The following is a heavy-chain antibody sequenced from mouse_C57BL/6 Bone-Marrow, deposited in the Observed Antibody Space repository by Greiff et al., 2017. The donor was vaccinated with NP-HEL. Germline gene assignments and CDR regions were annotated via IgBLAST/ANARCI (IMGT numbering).Heavy chain of an antibody. CDR3: AIGDYYVAMDY. V-gene: IGHV1-74*01. J-gene: IGHJ4*01. CDR1: GYTFTSYW. D-gene: IGHD1-1*01. CDR2: IHPSASDT. Sequence: VQLQQPGAELVKPGASVKVSCKASGYTFTSYWMHWVKQRPGQGLEWIGRIHPSASDTNYNQKFKGKATLTVDKSSSTAYMQLSSLTSEDSAVYYCAIGDYYVAMDYWGQGTSVTVSS.